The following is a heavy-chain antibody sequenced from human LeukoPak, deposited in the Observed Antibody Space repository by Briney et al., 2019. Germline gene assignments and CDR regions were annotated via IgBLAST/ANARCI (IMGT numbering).Heavy chain of an antibody. J-gene: IGHJ6*02. V-gene: IGHV4-34*01. Sequence: SETLSLTCTVSGGSISSYYWSWIRQPPGKGLEWIGEINHSGSTNYNPSLKSRVTISVDTSKNQFSLKLSSVTAADTAVYYCARGYRLTPLKGTILPQYYYGMDVWGQGTTVTVSS. CDR2: INHSGST. D-gene: IGHD1-26*01. CDR1: GGSISSYY. CDR3: ARGYRLTPLKGTILPQYYYGMDV.